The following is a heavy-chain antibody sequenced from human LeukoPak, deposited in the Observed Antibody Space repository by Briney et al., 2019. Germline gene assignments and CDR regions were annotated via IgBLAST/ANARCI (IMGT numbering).Heavy chain of an antibody. D-gene: IGHD6-6*01. CDR3: ARDGYSSSFYFDY. Sequence: GGTLRLSCAASGFTCSSYWMHWVRQAPGEGLVWVSRINSDGSRTTYADSVKGRFTISRDIAKNTLYLQMNSLRADDTAVYYCARDGYSSSFYFDYWGQGTLVTVSS. V-gene: IGHV3-74*01. CDR1: GFTCSSYW. CDR2: INSDGSRT. J-gene: IGHJ4*02.